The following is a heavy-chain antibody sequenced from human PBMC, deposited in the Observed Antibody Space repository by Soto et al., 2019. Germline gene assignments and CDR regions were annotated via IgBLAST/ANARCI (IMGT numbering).Heavy chain of an antibody. J-gene: IGHJ5*02. Sequence: GGSLRLSCAASGFSFSNYAMNWVRQAPGKGLEWVSAISAGGSNTNYADSVKGRFTISSDNSKNTLYLQMNGLRADDTAVYYCARGWDHYDSSGLRTWFDPWGQGTLVTVSS. CDR1: GFSFSNYA. CDR2: ISAGGSNT. D-gene: IGHD3-22*01. CDR3: ARGWDHYDSSGLRTWFDP. V-gene: IGHV3-23*01.